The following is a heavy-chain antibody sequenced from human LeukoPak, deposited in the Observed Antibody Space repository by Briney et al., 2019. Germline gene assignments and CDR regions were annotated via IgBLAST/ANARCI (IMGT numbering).Heavy chain of an antibody. Sequence: SETLSLTCTVSGGSISSYYWSWIRQPPGKGLEWIGYIYYSGSTNYNPSLKSRVTISVDTSKNQFSLKLSSVTAADTAVYYCATLLGWSSGWFEYWGQGTLVTVSS. J-gene: IGHJ4*02. CDR3: ATLLGWSSGWFEY. CDR2: IYYSGST. D-gene: IGHD6-19*01. V-gene: IGHV4-59*01. CDR1: GGSISSYY.